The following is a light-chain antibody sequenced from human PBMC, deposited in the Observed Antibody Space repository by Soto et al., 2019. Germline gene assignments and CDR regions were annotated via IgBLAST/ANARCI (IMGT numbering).Light chain of an antibody. J-gene: IGKJ5*01. CDR2: KAS. Sequence: DMQMTQSPSSLSASVRDRVTITCRASQSISGSLNWYQQKPGKAPKLLIYKASTLKSGIPARFNGSGSGTEFTLTISSLQSEDSAVYYCQQYNNWPPTFGQGTRLEIK. CDR1: QSISGS. CDR3: QQYNNWPPT. V-gene: IGKV1-39*01.